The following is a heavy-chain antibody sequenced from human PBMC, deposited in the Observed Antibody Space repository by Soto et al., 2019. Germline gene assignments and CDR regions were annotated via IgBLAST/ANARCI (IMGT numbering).Heavy chain of an antibody. Sequence: QVQLVQSGGEVKRPGASVKVSCKTSGYTFSNYGITWVRQAPGQHLEWLGWISLYSDGTNYAQKFQGRVSMTPDTSTTTAYMELRSLRSDDTAVYYCARVVTGAEAGFGPWGQGTLVTVSS. CDR1: GYTFSNYG. CDR2: ISLYSDGT. D-gene: IGHD2-2*01. J-gene: IGHJ5*02. CDR3: ARVVTGAEAGFGP. V-gene: IGHV1-18*01.